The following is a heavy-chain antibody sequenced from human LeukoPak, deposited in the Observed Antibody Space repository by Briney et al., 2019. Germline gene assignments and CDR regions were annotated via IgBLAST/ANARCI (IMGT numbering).Heavy chain of an antibody. J-gene: IGHJ4*02. CDR3: ATQLTGTTVGYFDC. Sequence: PGGSLRLSCAASGFTFSSYGMHWVRQAPGKGLEWVAVIWYDGSNKYYADSVKGRFTISRDNSKNTLYLQMNSLRAEDTAVYYCATQLTGTTVGYFDCWGQGTLVTVSS. CDR2: IWYDGSNK. CDR1: GFTFSSYG. D-gene: IGHD1-7*01. V-gene: IGHV3-33*01.